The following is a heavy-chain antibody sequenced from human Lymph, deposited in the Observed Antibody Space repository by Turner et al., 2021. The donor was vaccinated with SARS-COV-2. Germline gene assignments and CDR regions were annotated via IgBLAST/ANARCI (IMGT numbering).Heavy chain of an antibody. CDR3: ARVWVRWWYFDL. D-gene: IGHD7-27*01. CDR1: GGSFSGYY. V-gene: IGHV4-34*01. J-gene: IGHJ2*01. Sequence: QVQLQQWGAGLLKPSETLSLTCAVYGGSFSGYYWSWIRQPPGKGLEWIGEINHTGSTNYNPSLKSRVTISVDTSKNQFSRKLSSVTAADTAVYYCARVWVRWWYFDLWGRGTLVTVSS. CDR2: INHTGST.